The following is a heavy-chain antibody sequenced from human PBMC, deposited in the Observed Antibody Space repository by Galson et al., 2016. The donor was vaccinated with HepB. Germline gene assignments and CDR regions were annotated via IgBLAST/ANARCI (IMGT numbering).Heavy chain of an antibody. V-gene: IGHV4-39*01. J-gene: IGHJ4*02. CDR1: GDSISSSSYY. CDR2: IYYSGST. Sequence: SETLSLTCTVSGDSISSSSYYWGWIRQPPGKGLEWIGSIYYSGSTYYNPSLKSRLTISVDTSKNQFSLKLSSVTAADTAVYYCARQSSNWYSRDFDYWGQGTLVTVSS. D-gene: IGHD6-13*01. CDR3: ARQSSNWYSRDFDY.